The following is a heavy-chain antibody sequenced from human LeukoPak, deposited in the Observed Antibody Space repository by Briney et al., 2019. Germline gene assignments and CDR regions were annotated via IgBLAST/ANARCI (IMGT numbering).Heavy chain of an antibody. V-gene: IGHV4-34*01. J-gene: IGHJ1*01. CDR2: INHSGST. CDR1: GGSFSGYY. CDR3: ARGHSPVTTKVSYFQH. Sequence: PSETLSLTCAVYGGSFSGYYWSWIRQHPGKGLEWIGEINHSGSTNYNPSLKSRVTISVDTSKTQSSMKLSSVTAADTAVYYCARGHSPVTTKVSYFQHWGQGTLVTVSS. D-gene: IGHD4-17*01.